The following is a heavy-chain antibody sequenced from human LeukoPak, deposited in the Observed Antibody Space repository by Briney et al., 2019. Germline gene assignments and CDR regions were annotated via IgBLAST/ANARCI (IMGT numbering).Heavy chain of an antibody. CDR3: ARDQYDSVWGSCRPYFDY. J-gene: IGHJ4*02. Sequence: GASVKVSCKASGYTFTSYGISWVRQAPGQGLEWMGSISPYTGNTKYAERFQDRVIMTTDTSTRTAYMELRSLRSDDTAVFYCARDQYDSVWGSCRPYFDYWGQGTLVTVSS. CDR2: ISPYTGNT. V-gene: IGHV1-18*04. D-gene: IGHD3-16*02. CDR1: GYTFTSYG.